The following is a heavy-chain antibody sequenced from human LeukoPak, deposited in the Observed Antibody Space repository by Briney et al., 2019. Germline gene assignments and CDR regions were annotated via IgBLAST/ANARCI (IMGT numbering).Heavy chain of an antibody. CDR2: ISYDGSNK. J-gene: IGHJ3*02. CDR3: ARELTTVVTPPMDAFDI. Sequence: GGSLRLSCAASGFTFSSYAMHWVRQAPGKGLEWVAVISYDGSNKYYADSVKGRFTISRDNSKNTLYLQMNSLRAEDTAVYYCARELTTVVTPPMDAFDIWGQGTMVTVSS. V-gene: IGHV3-30*04. D-gene: IGHD4-23*01. CDR1: GFTFSSYA.